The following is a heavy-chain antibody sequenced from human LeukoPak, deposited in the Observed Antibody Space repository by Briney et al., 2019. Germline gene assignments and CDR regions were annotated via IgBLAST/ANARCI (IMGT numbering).Heavy chain of an antibody. CDR3: ARADRGVHDY. CDR2: MDPSDSDT. D-gene: IGHD3-10*01. V-gene: IGHV5-51*01. Sequence: GGSLKISCKGSGYSFTTYWIGWVRQMPGKGLEWMGLMDPSDSDTRYSPSFQGQVTISADKSISTAYLQWSSLKASDTAMYYCARADRGVHDYWGQGTLVTVSA. J-gene: IGHJ4*02. CDR1: GYSFTTYW.